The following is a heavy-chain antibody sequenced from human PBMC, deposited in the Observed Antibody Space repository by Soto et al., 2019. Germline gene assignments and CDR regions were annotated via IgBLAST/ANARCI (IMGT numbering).Heavy chain of an antibody. D-gene: IGHD6-6*01. Sequence: QLQLQESGPGLVKPSETLSLTCTVSGGSISSSSYYWGWIRQPPGKGLEWIGSIYYSGSTYYNPSLKSRVTISVDTSKNQFSLKLSSVTAADTAVYYCACPPAARLYGMDVWGQGTTVTVSS. CDR3: ACPPAARLYGMDV. J-gene: IGHJ6*02. CDR1: GGSISSSSYY. V-gene: IGHV4-39*01. CDR2: IYYSGST.